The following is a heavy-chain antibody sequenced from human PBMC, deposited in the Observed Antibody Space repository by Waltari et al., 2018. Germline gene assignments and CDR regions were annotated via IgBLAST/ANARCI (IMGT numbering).Heavy chain of an antibody. CDR2: IYDAGST. CDR1: GFPVRSHH. V-gene: IGHV3-66*02. CDR3: ARARDEETAMVYFDR. Sequence: EVQLVESGGGLVHPGGSLRLSCAASGFPVRSHHMSWVRQAPGKGLEWVSLIYDAGSTYYPDSVRGRFTISRDNSKNTVHLQMNSLRVEDTAIYYCARARDEETAMVYFDRWGQGTLVSVSS. D-gene: IGHD5-18*01. J-gene: IGHJ4*02.